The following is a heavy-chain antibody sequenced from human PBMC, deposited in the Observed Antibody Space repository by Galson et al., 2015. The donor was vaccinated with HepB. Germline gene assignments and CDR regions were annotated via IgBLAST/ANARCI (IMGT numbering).Heavy chain of an antibody. CDR1: GFTFSTNS. V-gene: IGHV3-48*01. D-gene: IGHD2-8*01. CDR3: ARENGPFDY. Sequence: SLRLSCAASGFTFSTNSMNWLRQAPGKGLEWLSYIGASGTAIYYADSVKGRFTISRDNAKNSLYLQMNSLRAEDTAVYYCARENGPFDYWGQGTLVTVSS. J-gene: IGHJ4*02. CDR2: IGASGTAI.